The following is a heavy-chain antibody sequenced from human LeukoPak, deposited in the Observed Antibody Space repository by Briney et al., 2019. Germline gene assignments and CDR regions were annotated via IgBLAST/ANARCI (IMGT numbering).Heavy chain of an antibody. D-gene: IGHD3-9*01. CDR2: ISAYNGNT. CDR3: ARADPILTGYYPDY. Sequence: ASVKVSCKASGYTFTSYGISWVRQAPGRGREWVGRISAYNGNTNYAQKFQGRVTMTRDTSISTAYMELSRLRSDDTAVYYCARADPILTGYYPDYWGQGTLVTVSS. V-gene: IGHV1-18*01. CDR1: GYTFTSYG. J-gene: IGHJ4*02.